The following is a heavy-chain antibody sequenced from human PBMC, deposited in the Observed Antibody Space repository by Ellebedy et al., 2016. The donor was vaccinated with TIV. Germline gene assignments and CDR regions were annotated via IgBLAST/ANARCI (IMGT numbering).Heavy chain of an antibody. CDR3: ASLRNDYGDYVGY. V-gene: IGHV3-48*04. J-gene: IGHJ4*02. Sequence: GESLKISCAASGFTFTSYSMNWVRQAPGKGLECISFITSTSDNRYYADSVKGRFTISRDNAKNSLYLQMNSLRADDTAVYYCASLRNDYGDYVGYWGQGTLVTVSS. CDR2: ITSTSDNR. D-gene: IGHD4-17*01. CDR1: GFTFTSYS.